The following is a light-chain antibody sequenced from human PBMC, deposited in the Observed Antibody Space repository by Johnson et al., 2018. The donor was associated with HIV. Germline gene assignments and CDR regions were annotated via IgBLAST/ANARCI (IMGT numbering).Light chain of an antibody. CDR3: GKWDSSLSAYV. CDR1: SFNIGNNY. CDR2: ENN. V-gene: IGLV1-51*02. J-gene: IGLJ1*01. Sequence: QSVLTQPPSVSAAPGQKVTISCSGSSFNIGNNYVSWYQQLPGTAPKLLIYENNKRPSGIPDRFSGSKSGTSATLGITGLQTGDGASYYCGKWDSSLSAYVFGTGTKVTVL.